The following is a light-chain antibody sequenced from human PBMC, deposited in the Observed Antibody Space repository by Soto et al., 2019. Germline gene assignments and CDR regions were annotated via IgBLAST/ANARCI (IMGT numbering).Light chain of an antibody. J-gene: IGKJ1*01. V-gene: IGKV3-11*01. CDR1: QSVSSY. Sequence: EIVLTQSPATLSLSPGERATLSCRASQSVSSYLAWYQQKPGQAPRLLIYDASNRATGIPARFRGSGSGTDFTLTNSSLEPEDFAVYYCQQRSNWPRTFGQGTKVEIK. CDR2: DAS. CDR3: QQRSNWPRT.